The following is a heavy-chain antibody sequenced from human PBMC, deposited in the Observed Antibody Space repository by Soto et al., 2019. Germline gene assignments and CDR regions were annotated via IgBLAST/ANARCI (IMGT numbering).Heavy chain of an antibody. CDR3: SRGADKEKVDS. CDR2: IYYSGST. CDR1: GGSISSGDYY. J-gene: IGHJ4*02. V-gene: IGHV4-30-4*01. Sequence: SQTLSLTCTVSGGSISSGDYYWSWIRQPPGKGLEWIGYIYYSGSTYYNPSLKSRVTISADTSKNQFSLALTSVTAADTAMYYWSRGADKEKVDSCGQGILVTVSS. D-gene: IGHD3-16*01.